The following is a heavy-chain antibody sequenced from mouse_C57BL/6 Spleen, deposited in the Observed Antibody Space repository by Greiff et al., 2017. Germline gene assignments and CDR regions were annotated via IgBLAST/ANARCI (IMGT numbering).Heavy chain of an antibody. D-gene: IGHD1-2*01. V-gene: IGHV1-59*01. CDR2: IDPSDSYT. Sequence: QVQLQQPGAELVRPGTSVKLSCKASGYTFTSYWMHWVKQRPGQGLEWIGVIDPSDSYTNYNQKFKGKATLTVDTSSSTAYMQISSLTSEDSAVYYCAGASHYGGAWFAYWGQGTLVTVSA. CDR3: AGASHYGGAWFAY. J-gene: IGHJ3*01. CDR1: GYTFTSYW.